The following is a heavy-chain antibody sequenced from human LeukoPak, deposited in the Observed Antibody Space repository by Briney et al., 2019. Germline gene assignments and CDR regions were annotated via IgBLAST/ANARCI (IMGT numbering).Heavy chain of an antibody. J-gene: IGHJ4*02. CDR2: IWYDGSNK. D-gene: IGHD3-10*01. V-gene: IGHV3-33*01. CDR3: ARALYGSHYFDY. CDR1: GFTFSSYG. Sequence: GRSLRLSCAASGFTFSSYGMHWVRQAPGKGLEWVAVIWYDGSNKYYAGSVKGRFTISRDNSKNTLYLQMNSLRAEDTAVYYCARALYGSHYFDYWGQGTLVTVSS.